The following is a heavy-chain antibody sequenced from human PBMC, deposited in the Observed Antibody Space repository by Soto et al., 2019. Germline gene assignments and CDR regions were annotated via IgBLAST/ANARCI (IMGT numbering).Heavy chain of an antibody. D-gene: IGHD5-18*01. CDR1: GFTFSSYS. V-gene: IGHV3-21*01. J-gene: IGHJ4*02. CDR2: ISSSSSYI. CDR3: ARDESVDTAMVKGPFDY. Sequence: GGSLRLSCAASGFTFSSYSMNWVRQAPGKGLEWVSSISSSSSYIYYADSVKGRFTISRDNAKNSLYLQMNSLRAEDTAVYYCARDESVDTAMVKGPFDYWGQGTLVNVSS.